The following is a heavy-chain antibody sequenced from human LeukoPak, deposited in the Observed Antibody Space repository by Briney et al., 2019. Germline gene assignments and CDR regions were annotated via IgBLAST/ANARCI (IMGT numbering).Heavy chain of an antibody. D-gene: IGHD4-17*01. CDR1: GFTFSSYG. V-gene: IGHV3-30*18. CDR3: AKDLHGDYVDAAFDI. CDR2: ISYDGSNK. Sequence: GGSLRLSCAASGFTFSSYGMHWVRQAPGKGLEWVAVISYDGSNKYYADSVKGRFTISRDNSKNTLYLQMNSLRAEDTAVYYCAKDLHGDYVDAAFDIWGQGTMVTVSS. J-gene: IGHJ3*02.